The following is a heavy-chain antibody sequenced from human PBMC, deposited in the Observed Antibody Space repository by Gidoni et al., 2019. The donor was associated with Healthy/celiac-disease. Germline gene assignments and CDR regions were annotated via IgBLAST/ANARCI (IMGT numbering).Heavy chain of an antibody. CDR2: ISWNSGSI. CDR3: AKGFGVTATPLDY. Sequence: EVQLVESGGGLVQPGRSLRLSCAASGFTFDDYAMHWVRQAPGKGLDCVSGISWNSGSIGYADSVKGRFTISRDNAKNSLYLQMNMLRAEDTALYYCAKGFGVTATPLDYWGQGTLVTVSS. V-gene: IGHV3-9*01. J-gene: IGHJ4*02. CDR1: GFTFDDYA. D-gene: IGHD2-21*02.